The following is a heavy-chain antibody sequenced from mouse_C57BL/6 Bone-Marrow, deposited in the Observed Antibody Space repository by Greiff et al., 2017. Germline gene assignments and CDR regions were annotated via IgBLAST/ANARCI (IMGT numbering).Heavy chain of an antibody. J-gene: IGHJ1*03. V-gene: IGHV5-4*01. CDR1: GFTFSSYA. CDR3: AREGSWYFDV. CDR2: ISDGGSYT. Sequence: EVQLVESGGGLVKPGGSLKLSCAASGFTFSSYAMSWVRQTPEKRLEWVATISDGGSYTYYPDNVKGRFTISRDNAKNNLYLQMSHLKSEDTAMYYCAREGSWYFDVWDTGTTVTVSS.